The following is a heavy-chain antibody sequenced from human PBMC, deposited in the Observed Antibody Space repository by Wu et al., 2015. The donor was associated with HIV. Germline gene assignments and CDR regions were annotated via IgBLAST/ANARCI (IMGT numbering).Heavy chain of an antibody. Sequence: QVQLVQSGAEVKKPGASVKVSCKASGYTFTSYGISWVRQAPGRGLEWMGWISAYNGNTNYAQKLQGRVTMTTDTSTSTAYMELRSLRSDDTAVYYCARVAWSIAARQEDAFDIWGQGTMVTVSS. CDR3: ARVAWSIAARQEDAFDI. D-gene: IGHD6-6*01. J-gene: IGHJ3*02. CDR1: GYTFTSYG. CDR2: ISAYNGNT. V-gene: IGHV1-18*01.